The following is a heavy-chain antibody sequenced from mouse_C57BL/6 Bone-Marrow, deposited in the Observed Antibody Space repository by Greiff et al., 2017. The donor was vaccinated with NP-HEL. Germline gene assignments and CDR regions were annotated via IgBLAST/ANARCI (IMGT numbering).Heavy chain of an antibody. Sequence: VQVVESGGGLVQPGGSMKLSCVASGFTFSNYWMNWVRQSPEKGLEWVAQIRLKSDNYATHYAESVKGRFTISRDDSKSSVYLQMNNLRAEDTGIYYCTGGATVVATDYWGQGTTLTVSS. CDR1: GFTFSNYW. CDR3: TGGATVVATDY. D-gene: IGHD1-1*01. CDR2: IRLKSDNYAT. V-gene: IGHV6-3*01. J-gene: IGHJ2*01.